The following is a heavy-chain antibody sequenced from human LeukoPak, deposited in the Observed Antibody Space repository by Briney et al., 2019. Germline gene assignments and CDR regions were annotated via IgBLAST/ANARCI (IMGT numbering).Heavy chain of an antibody. J-gene: IGHJ4*02. CDR3: ARGLGTTVTTFDY. CDR1: GVSFSGYY. Sequence: SETLSLTFSVYGVSFSGYYWRWIRQPPGKGREWIGEINHSGSTNSNPSLKSRVTISVDTSKNQFSLKLSSVTAAGTAVYYCARGLGTTVTTFDYWGQGNLVTVSS. D-gene: IGHD4-17*01. CDR2: INHSGST. V-gene: IGHV4-34*01.